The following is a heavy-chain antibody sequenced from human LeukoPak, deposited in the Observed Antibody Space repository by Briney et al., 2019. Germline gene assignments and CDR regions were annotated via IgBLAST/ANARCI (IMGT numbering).Heavy chain of an antibody. D-gene: IGHD3-10*01. CDR1: GFTFSSYD. J-gene: IGHJ4*02. CDR2: ISGSGGST. V-gene: IGHV3-23*01. Sequence: PGGSVRLSCAASGFTFSSYDRSWVRQAPGKGLEWVSTISGSGGSTYYADSVKGRFTISRDNSKNTLYLQMNNLRAEDTAIYYCAKRPTFGELLDYFDCWGQGTLVTVSS. CDR3: AKRPTFGELLDYFDC.